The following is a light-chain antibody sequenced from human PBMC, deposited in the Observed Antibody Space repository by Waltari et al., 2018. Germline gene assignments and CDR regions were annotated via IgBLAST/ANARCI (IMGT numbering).Light chain of an antibody. CDR1: TSNIGEGND. CDR2: LNN. V-gene: IGLV1-40*01. CDR3: QSYDSSLSPSRVI. Sequence: QSVLTQPPSVSGAPGQRVTISCTGSTSNIGEGNDVNWYQQVPGSATKRPIYLNNNRPSRVPDRFSASRTGASAPLAITGLQAEDEADYYCQSYDSSLSPSRVIFGGGTKLSVL. J-gene: IGLJ2*01.